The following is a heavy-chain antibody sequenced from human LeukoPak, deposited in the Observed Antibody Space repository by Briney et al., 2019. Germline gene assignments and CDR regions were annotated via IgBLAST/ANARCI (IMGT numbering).Heavy chain of an antibody. CDR1: GYTFTGYY. D-gene: IGHD2-15*01. Sequence: ASVKVSCKASGYTFTGYYMHWVRQAPGQGLEWMGWINPNSGGTDYVQKLQGRLTMTTDTSTNTAYMELRGLRSDDTAVYYCARIFSNWFDPWGQGTLVTVSS. CDR3: ARIFSNWFDP. V-gene: IGHV1-2*02. CDR2: INPNSGGT. J-gene: IGHJ5*02.